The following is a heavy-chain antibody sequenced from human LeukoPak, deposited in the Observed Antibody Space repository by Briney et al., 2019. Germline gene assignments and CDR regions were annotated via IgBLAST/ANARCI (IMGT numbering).Heavy chain of an antibody. Sequence: NPSETLSLTCTVSGGSISNYYWSWIRQPPGKGLEWIGYVYCSGSTTYNPSLKSRVTISVDTSKNQFSLKLSSVTAADTAVYYCARDGYNSFDSWGQGTLVTVSS. V-gene: IGHV4-59*01. CDR1: GGSISNYY. J-gene: IGHJ4*02. CDR2: VYCSGST. CDR3: ARDGYNSFDS. D-gene: IGHD5-24*01.